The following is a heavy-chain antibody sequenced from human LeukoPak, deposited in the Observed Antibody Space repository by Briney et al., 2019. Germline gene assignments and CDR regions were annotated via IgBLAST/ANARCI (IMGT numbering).Heavy chain of an antibody. D-gene: IGHD5/OR15-5a*01. CDR2: IGGTDGTT. J-gene: IGHJ4*02. CDR3: AKTLYPHYFDY. CDR1: GFTFSSYA. V-gene: IGHV3-23*01. Sequence: GGSLRLSCAASGFTFSSYAMSWVRQAPGKGLDWVSAIGGTDGTTYYADSVKGRFTISRDNSKNTLSLQTNSLRADDTAVYYCAKTLYPHYFDYWGQGTLVTVSS.